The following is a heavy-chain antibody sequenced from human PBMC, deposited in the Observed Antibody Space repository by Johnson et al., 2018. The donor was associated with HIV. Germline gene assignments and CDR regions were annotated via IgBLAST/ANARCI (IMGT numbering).Heavy chain of an antibody. D-gene: IGHD3-22*01. Sequence: QVQLVESGGGVVQPGRSLRLSCAASGFTFSSYAMHWVRQAPGTGLEWVAVISYDGSNKYYADSVKVRFTISRDNSKNTLYLQMNSLRAEDTAVYYCARGGLTDYYDSSGYPDAFDIWGQGTMVTVSS. CDR3: ARGGLTDYYDSSGYPDAFDI. CDR1: GFTFSSYA. CDR2: ISYDGSNK. V-gene: IGHV3-30-3*01. J-gene: IGHJ3*02.